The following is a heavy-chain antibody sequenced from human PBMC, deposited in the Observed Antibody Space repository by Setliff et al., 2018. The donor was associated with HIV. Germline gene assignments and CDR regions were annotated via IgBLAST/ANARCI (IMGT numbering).Heavy chain of an antibody. CDR2: IYFSGST. D-gene: IGHD2-2*01. J-gene: IGHJ4*02. Sequence: SETLSLTCTVSGGSISSGAYYWSWVRQHPGKGLEWIGHIYFSGSTYSNPSLKSRVTISVDTSKNQFSLKVTSVTAADTAVYYCARDPRPSNYRLLWYFDFWGQGTLVTVSS. CDR3: ARDPRPSNYRLLWYFDF. CDR1: GGSISSGAYY. V-gene: IGHV4-31*03.